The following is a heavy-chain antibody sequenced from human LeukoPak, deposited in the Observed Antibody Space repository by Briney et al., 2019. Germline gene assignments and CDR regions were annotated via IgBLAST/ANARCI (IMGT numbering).Heavy chain of an antibody. CDR3: ARDLYDSGAYSSPIDY. D-gene: IGHD3-22*01. J-gene: IGHJ4*02. V-gene: IGHV3-48*02. CDR2: ISSSSSTI. CDR1: GFTVSSYS. Sequence: GGSLRLSCAASGFTVSSYSMNWVRQAPGKGLEWVSYISSSSSTIYYADSVKGRFTISRDNAKNSLYLQMNSLRDEDTAVYYCARDLYDSGAYSSPIDYWGQGTLVTVSS.